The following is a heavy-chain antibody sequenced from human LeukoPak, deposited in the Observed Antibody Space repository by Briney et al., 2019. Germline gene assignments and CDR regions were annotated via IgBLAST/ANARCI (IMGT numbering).Heavy chain of an antibody. J-gene: IGHJ5*02. CDR3: ARAYCSSTSWVDGWFDP. Sequence: SVKVSCKASGGTFSSYAISWVRQAPGQGLEWVGGIILIFGTADYAQKFQGRVTITADESTSTAYMELSSLRSEDTAVYYCARAYCSSTSWVDGWFDPWGQGTLVMVSS. CDR1: GGTFSSYA. D-gene: IGHD2-2*01. CDR2: IILIFGTA. V-gene: IGHV1-69*01.